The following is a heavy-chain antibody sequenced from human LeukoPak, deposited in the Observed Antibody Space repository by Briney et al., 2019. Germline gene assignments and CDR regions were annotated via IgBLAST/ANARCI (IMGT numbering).Heavy chain of an antibody. Sequence: ASVKVSFKASGYTFTSYGITWVRQAPGQGLEWMGWISAYNGNTNYAQNFQGRLTMTADTSTGTAYMELRGLRSDDTAVYYCARDLMYYYDSVSYHFDYWGQGSLVTVSS. CDR3: ARDLMYYYDSVSYHFDY. J-gene: IGHJ4*02. D-gene: IGHD3-22*01. V-gene: IGHV1-18*01. CDR2: ISAYNGNT. CDR1: GYTFTSYG.